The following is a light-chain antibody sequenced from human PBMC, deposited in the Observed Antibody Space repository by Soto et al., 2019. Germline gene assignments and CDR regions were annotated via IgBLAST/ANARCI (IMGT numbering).Light chain of an antibody. CDR2: GAS. Sequence: EIVMTQSPATLSVSPGERATLSCRASQSVSSNLAWYQQKPGQAPRLLIYGASTGATGIPARFSGSGSGKEFTLTISSLQSEDFAVYYCQQYNNWPPWTFGQGTKVDI. V-gene: IGKV3-15*01. CDR3: QQYNNWPPWT. J-gene: IGKJ1*01. CDR1: QSVSSN.